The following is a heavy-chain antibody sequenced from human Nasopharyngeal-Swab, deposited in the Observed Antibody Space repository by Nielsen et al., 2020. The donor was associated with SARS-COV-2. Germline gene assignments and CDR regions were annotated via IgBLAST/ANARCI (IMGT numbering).Heavy chain of an antibody. CDR1: GSTFRRCS. CDR3: AKMARFSSGSDWFDP. CDR2: ISGSGGST. Sequence: GESLKISCAATGSTFRRCSMSWVRQAPGKGLEWVSAISGSGGSTYYADSVKGRFTISRDNSKNTLYLQMNSLRAEDTAVYYCAKMARFSSGSDWFDPWGQGTLVTVSS. J-gene: IGHJ5*02. V-gene: IGHV3-23*01. D-gene: IGHD6-19*01.